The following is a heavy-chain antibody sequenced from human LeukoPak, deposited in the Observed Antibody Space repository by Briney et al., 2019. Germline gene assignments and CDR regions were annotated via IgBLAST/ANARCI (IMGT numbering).Heavy chain of an antibody. CDR2: IYYSGST. CDR1: GGSISSGDYY. Sequence: SETLSLTCTVSGGSISSGDYYWSWIRQPPGKGLEWIGYIYYSGSTYYNPSLKSRVTISVDTSKNQFPLKLNSVTAADTAVYYCARVLLLYGDYGDVTYDAFDIWGQGTMVTVSS. CDR3: ARVLLLYGDYGDVTYDAFDI. D-gene: IGHD4-17*01. V-gene: IGHV4-30-4*01. J-gene: IGHJ3*02.